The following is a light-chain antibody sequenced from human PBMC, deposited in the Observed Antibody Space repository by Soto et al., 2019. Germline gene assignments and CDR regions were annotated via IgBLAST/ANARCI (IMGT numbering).Light chain of an antibody. Sequence: DIQMTQYPSTLSASLGNRVTITCRASRNIERRLAWYQQKPGKAPRLLIYDASTLETGVPSRFSGGGSGTEFTLTISSLQPDDNATYYCQHCDTYWAFGQGTKVEVE. J-gene: IGKJ1*01. V-gene: IGKV1-5*01. CDR1: RNIERR. CDR2: DAS. CDR3: QHCDTYWA.